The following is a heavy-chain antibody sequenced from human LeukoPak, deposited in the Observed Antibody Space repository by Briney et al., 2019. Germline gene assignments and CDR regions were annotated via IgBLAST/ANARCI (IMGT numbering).Heavy chain of an antibody. CDR1: GYTFTSYG. Sequence: ASVKVSCKASGYTFTSYGISWVRQAPGQGLEWMGGIIPIFGTANYAQKFQGRVTITADESTSTAYMELSSLRSEDTAVYYCARWLSNRRYFDYWGQGTLVTVSS. CDR3: ARWLSNRRYFDY. D-gene: IGHD3-22*01. V-gene: IGHV1-69*13. J-gene: IGHJ4*02. CDR2: IIPIFGTA.